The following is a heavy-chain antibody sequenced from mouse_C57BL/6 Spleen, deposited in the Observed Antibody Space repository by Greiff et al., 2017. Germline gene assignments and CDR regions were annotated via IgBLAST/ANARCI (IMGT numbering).Heavy chain of an antibody. CDR2: IDPANGNT. CDR3: ARKWLREGYYFDY. CDR1: GFNIKNTY. V-gene: IGHV14-3*01. Sequence: EVMLVESVAELVRPGASVKLSCTASGFNIKNTYMHWVKQRPEQGLEWIGRIDPANGNTKYAPKFQGKATITADTSSNTAYLQLSSLTSEDTAIYYCARKWLREGYYFDYWGQGTTLTVSS. D-gene: IGHD2-2*01. J-gene: IGHJ2*01.